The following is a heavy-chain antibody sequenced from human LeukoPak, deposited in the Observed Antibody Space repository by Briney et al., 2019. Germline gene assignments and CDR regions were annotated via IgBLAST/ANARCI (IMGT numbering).Heavy chain of an antibody. Sequence: SETLSLTCALDGGSFSGYYWSWIRQPPGEGLGCVGEINHSGSTNYNPCLKSGVTISQDTSKKQCSLKRSSVTAEHTAVYYSETTTRSSGRSSYPLPTAYWGQRTPVTASS. CDR3: ETTTRSSGRSSYPLPTAY. CDR1: GGSFSGYY. V-gene: IGHV4-34*01. D-gene: IGHD2-15*01. CDR2: INHSGST. J-gene: IGHJ4*02.